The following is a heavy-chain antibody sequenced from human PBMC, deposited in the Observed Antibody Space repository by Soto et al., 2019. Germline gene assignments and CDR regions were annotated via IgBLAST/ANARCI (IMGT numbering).Heavy chain of an antibody. CDR3: ARWSYLDY. CDR1: GFSFGSYA. D-gene: IGHD3-3*01. J-gene: IGHJ4*02. CDR2: ISGSDGKT. Sequence: GSLRLSCAASGFSFGSYALSWVRQAPGKGPEWVSTISGSDGKTFYADSVKGRFSISRDTSQNTLYLQMNSLRADDTAIYYCARWSYLDYWGQGTRVTVSS. V-gene: IGHV3-23*01.